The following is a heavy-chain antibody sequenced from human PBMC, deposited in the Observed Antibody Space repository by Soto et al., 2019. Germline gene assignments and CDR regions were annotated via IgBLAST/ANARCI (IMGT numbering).Heavy chain of an antibody. D-gene: IGHD6-13*01. CDR1: GFTFNNYG. Sequence: QVQLVESGGGVVQPGRSLRLSCAASGFTFNNYGMHWVRQAPGKGLEWVAVISNDGSDKYYADSVKGRLTISRDNSKNTVYLQMNSLRAEDTAVYYCAKDQGIAASHRIDWGQGTMVTVSS. CDR3: AKDQGIAASHRID. V-gene: IGHV3-30*18. CDR2: ISNDGSDK. J-gene: IGHJ3*01.